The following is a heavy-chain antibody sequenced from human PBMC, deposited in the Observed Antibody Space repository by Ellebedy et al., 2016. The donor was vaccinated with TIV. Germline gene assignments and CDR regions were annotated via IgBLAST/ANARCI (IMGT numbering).Heavy chain of an antibody. CDR2: ISPADSDT. Sequence: GESLKISCTGSGYTFINYWIGWVRQMPGKGLEWMGIISPADSDTRYSPSFQGQVTISVDKSINTASLQWSSLKASDTAMYYCARTLNYGGNSGPSFDFWGQGTLVTVSS. CDR1: GYTFINYW. J-gene: IGHJ4*02. CDR3: ARTLNYGGNSGPSFDF. D-gene: IGHD4-23*01. V-gene: IGHV5-51*01.